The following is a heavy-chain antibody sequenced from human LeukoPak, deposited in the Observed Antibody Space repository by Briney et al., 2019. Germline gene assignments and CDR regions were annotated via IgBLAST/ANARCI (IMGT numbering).Heavy chain of an antibody. V-gene: IGHV3-43*01. CDR2: ISWDGGST. CDR1: GFTFDDYT. J-gene: IGHJ4*02. D-gene: IGHD2-2*01. Sequence: GGSLRLSCAASGFTFDDYTMHWVRQAPGKGLEWVSLISWDGGSTYYADSVKGRFTISRDNSKNTLYLQMNSLRAEDTAVYYCASTHLGYCSSASCQNDYWGQGTPVTVSS. CDR3: ASTHLGYCSSASCQNDY.